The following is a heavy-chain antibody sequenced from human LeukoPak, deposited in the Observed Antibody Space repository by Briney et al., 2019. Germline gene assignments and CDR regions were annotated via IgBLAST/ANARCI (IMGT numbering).Heavy chain of an antibody. Sequence: SVKVSCKASGGTFSSYAISWVRQAPGQGLEWMGGIIPIFGTANYAQKFQGRVTITADESTSTAYMELSSLRSEDTAVYYCARVNGVIAAAPFDYWGQGTLVTVSS. CDR3: ARVNGVIAAAPFDY. V-gene: IGHV1-69*13. J-gene: IGHJ4*02. D-gene: IGHD6-13*01. CDR2: IIPIFGTA. CDR1: GGTFSSYA.